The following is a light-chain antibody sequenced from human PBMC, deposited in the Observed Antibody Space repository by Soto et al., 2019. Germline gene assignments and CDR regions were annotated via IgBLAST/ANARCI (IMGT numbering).Light chain of an antibody. Sequence: QSVLTQPPSASGFAGQSVTISCTGTSSDVGGYNYVSWYQQHPGKAPKLMIYEVSKRPSGVPDRFSGSKSGNTASLTVSGLQAEDEADYYCSSYAGSNAHVVFGGGTKVTVL. CDR3: SSYAGSNAHVV. CDR1: SSDVGGYNY. CDR2: EVS. J-gene: IGLJ2*01. V-gene: IGLV2-8*01.